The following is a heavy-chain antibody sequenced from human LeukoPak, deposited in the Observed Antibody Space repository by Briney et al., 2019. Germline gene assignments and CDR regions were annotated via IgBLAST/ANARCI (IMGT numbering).Heavy chain of an antibody. V-gene: IGHV3-30*18. CDR1: GFTFRSYG. CDR2: ISFDGSNK. D-gene: IGHD6-13*01. J-gene: IGHJ3*02. Sequence: GGSLRLSCAASGFTFRSYGMHWVRQAPGKGLEWVAVISFDGSNKYYADSVKGRFTISRDNSKNTLYLQMNSLRAEDTAVYYCAKFSRYSSSSSPTDDAFDIWGQGTMVTVSS. CDR3: AKFSRYSSSSSPTDDAFDI.